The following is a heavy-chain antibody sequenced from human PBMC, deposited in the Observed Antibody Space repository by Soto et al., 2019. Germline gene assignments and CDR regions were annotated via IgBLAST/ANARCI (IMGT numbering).Heavy chain of an antibody. CDR1: GFTFSSYE. CDR3: ARDKWGSSSWYEYAERAYYYYGMDV. J-gene: IGHJ6*02. CDR2: ISSSGSTI. V-gene: IGHV3-48*03. Sequence: PAGSLRLSCAASGFTFSSYEMNWVRQAPGKGLEWVSYISSSGSTIYYADSVKGRFTISRDNAKNSLYLQMNSLRAEDTAVYYCARDKWGSSSWYEYAERAYYYYGMDVWGQGTTVTVSS. D-gene: IGHD6-13*01.